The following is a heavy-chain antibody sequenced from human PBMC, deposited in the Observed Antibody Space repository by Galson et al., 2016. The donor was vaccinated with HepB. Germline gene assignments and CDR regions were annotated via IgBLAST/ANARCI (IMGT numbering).Heavy chain of an antibody. CDR3: ARRGIDAGPDF. CDR1: GYKFTSLW. D-gene: IGHD2/OR15-2a*01. CDR2: IYPGDSDT. Sequence: QSGAEVKEAGDSLRISCETSGYKFTSLWIAWVRHRPGKGLEWMGNIYPGDSDTRYSPSFQGQVIISADKSINTVYLQWTSLKASDTAIYYCARRGIDAGPDFWGQGTHVSVSS. J-gene: IGHJ4*02. V-gene: IGHV5-51*01.